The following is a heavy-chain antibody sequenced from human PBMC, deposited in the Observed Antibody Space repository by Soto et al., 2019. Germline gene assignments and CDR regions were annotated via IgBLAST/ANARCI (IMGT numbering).Heavy chain of an antibody. D-gene: IGHD2-15*01. J-gene: IGHJ4*02. CDR1: GFTFSSYV. CDR2: ISYDGTNK. CDR3: AKDRGRYCSGGSCHLFDY. Sequence: QVQLVESGGGVVQPGRSLRLSCAASGFTFSSYVMHWVRQAPGKGLEWVAVISYDGTNKYYADSVKGRFTISRDNSKNTLYLQMNSLRAEDTAVYYCAKDRGRYCSGGSCHLFDYWGQGTLVTVSS. V-gene: IGHV3-30*18.